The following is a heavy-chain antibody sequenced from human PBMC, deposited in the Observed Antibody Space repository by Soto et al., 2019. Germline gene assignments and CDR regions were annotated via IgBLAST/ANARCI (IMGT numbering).Heavy chain of an antibody. D-gene: IGHD3-16*01. Sequence: QVQLQESGPGLVKPSETLSLTCTVSGASISSYYWSWIRQPPGKGLEWIGYIYHTGSTRYNPSLKSRVTISVETSKNQFSLKVSSVTAADTAVYYCARALGWGDAFDIWGQGTMVTVSS. V-gene: IGHV4-59*01. CDR1: GASISSYY. CDR3: ARALGWGDAFDI. CDR2: IYHTGST. J-gene: IGHJ3*02.